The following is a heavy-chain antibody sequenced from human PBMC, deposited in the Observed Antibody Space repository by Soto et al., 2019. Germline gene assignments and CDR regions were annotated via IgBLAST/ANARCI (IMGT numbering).Heavy chain of an antibody. D-gene: IGHD6-13*01. CDR3: AREYSSIWIKHFDY. Sequence: QVQLVESGGCVVQPGRSLRLSCAASGFTFSSYATHWVRQAPGKRLEWVAVISYDGSNKYYADSVKGRFTISRDNSKNTLYLQMNSLRAEDTAVYYCAREYSSIWIKHFDYWGQGTLVTVSS. V-gene: IGHV3-30-3*01. J-gene: IGHJ4*02. CDR2: ISYDGSNK. CDR1: GFTFSSYA.